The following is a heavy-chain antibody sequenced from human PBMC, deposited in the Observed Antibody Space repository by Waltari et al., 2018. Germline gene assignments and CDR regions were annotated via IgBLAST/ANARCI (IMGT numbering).Heavy chain of an antibody. CDR3: ARRGTSWYFY. V-gene: IGHV4-34*01. Sequence: QVQLHQWGAGLLKPSATLSLTCAVSGGSFNTYYWNWVRQPPGKGLEWIAEINHGGSTNYNPSLKSRASISVDTSKTQFSLKLNSVTAADTAVYYCARRGTSWYFYWGQGTLVTVSS. D-gene: IGHD6-13*01. J-gene: IGHJ4*02. CDR2: INHGGST. CDR1: GGSFNTYY.